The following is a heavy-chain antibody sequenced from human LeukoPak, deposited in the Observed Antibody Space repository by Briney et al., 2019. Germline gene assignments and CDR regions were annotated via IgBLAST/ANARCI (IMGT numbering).Heavy chain of an antibody. CDR1: GFTFSSYS. D-gene: IGHD6-19*01. V-gene: IGHV3-48*01. J-gene: IGHJ4*02. Sequence: PGGSLRLSCAASGFTFSSYSMNWVRQAPGKGLEWVSYISSSSSTVYYADSVKGRFTISRDNAKNSLYLQMNSLRAEDTAVYYCAKGLDSSGWYSDYWGQGTLVTVSS. CDR2: ISSSSSTV. CDR3: AKGLDSSGWYSDY.